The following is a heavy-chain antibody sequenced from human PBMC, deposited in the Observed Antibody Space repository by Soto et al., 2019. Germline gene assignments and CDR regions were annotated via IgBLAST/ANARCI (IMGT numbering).Heavy chain of an antibody. CDR3: ATRSKVVPAANVY. CDR1: GGSFSGYY. D-gene: IGHD2-2*01. Sequence: PSETLSLTCAVYGGSFSGYYWSWIRQPPGKGLEWIGEINHSGSTNYNPSLKSRVTISVDTSKNQFSLKLSSVTAADTAVYYCATRSKVVPAANVYWGQGTLVTVSS. J-gene: IGHJ4*02. V-gene: IGHV4-34*01. CDR2: INHSGST.